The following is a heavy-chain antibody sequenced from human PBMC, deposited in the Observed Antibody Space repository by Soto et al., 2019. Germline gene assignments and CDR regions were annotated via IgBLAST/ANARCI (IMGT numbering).Heavy chain of an antibody. J-gene: IGHJ4*02. Sequence: GSLRLSCAASGFTSAYHAMNWVRQAPGKGLEWVSTISSNGENTHYADSVKGRFIISSDNSSNTVDLQMNSLRVEDTAVYYCVYWVSAHFDSWGQGTLVTVSS. CDR2: ISSNGENT. D-gene: IGHD6-13*01. CDR1: GFTSAYHA. V-gene: IGHV3-23*01. CDR3: VYWVSAHFDS.